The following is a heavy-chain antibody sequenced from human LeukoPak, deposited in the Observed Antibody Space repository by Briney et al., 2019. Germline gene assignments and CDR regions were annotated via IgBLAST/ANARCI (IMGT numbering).Heavy chain of an antibody. CDR2: IYYSGST. J-gene: IGHJ4*02. Sequence: SETLSLTCTVSGGSISSYYWSWVRQPPGKGLEWIGYIYYSGSTNYNPSLKSRVTISVDASQNQFSLKLSSVTAADTAVYYCARQGYSSGFYYFDYWGQGTLVTVSS. V-gene: IGHV4-59*01. D-gene: IGHD6-19*01. CDR3: ARQGYSSGFYYFDY. CDR1: GGSISSYY.